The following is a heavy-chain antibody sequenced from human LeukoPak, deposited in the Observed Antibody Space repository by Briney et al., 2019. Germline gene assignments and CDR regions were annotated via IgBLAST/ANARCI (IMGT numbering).Heavy chain of an antibody. CDR1: RFMFSNYV. CDR2: ISASGGTT. J-gene: IGHJ4*02. CDR3: AKGGRGTYYSDS. Sequence: PGGSLRLSCAAARFMFSNYVMYWVRQAPGGGLEWGSVISASGGTTDYAESVRGRFTISRDTSKNTLYIQMNSLRGEDTAVYYCAKGGRGTYYSDSWGQGTLVTVSS. D-gene: IGHD3-16*01. V-gene: IGHV3-23*01.